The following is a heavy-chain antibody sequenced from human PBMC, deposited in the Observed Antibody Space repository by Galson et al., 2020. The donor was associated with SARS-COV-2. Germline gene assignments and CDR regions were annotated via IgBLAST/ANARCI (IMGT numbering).Heavy chain of an antibody. J-gene: IGHJ6*01. V-gene: IGHV3-7*03. CDR3: ARSGLYYDFWSGYYRGGVYYGMDV. CDR1: GFTFSSYW. CDR2: IKQDGSEK. Sequence: TGGSLRLSCAASGFTFSSYWMSWVRQAPGKGLEWVANIKQDGSEKYYVDSVKGRFTISRDNAKNSLYLQMNSLRAEDTAVYYCARSGLYYDFWSGYYRGGVYYGMDVWGQGTTVTVSS. D-gene: IGHD3-3*01.